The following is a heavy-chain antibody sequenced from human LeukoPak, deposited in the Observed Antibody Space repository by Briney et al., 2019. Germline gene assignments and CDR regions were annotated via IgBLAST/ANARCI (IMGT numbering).Heavy chain of an antibody. J-gene: IGHJ5*02. CDR2: IIPIFGTA. CDR3: ARRSIAAAGNWFDP. Sequence: SVKVSCKASGGTFSSYAISWVRQAPGQGLEWMGGIIPIFGTANYAQKFQGRVTITADESTSTAYMELSSLISDDTAVEYCARRSIAAAGNWFDPWGQGTLVTVSS. D-gene: IGHD6-13*01. V-gene: IGHV1-69*13. CDR1: GGTFSSYA.